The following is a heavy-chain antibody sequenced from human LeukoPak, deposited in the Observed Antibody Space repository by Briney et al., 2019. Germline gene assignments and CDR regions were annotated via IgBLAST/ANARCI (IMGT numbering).Heavy chain of an antibody. D-gene: IGHD2-21*01. J-gene: IGHJ4*02. Sequence: GASVKVSCKASGGSFSRSTLSWVRQAPGQGPEWMGGILPILGSATYAQKFQGRVTITTDESTNTAYMELRSLRSDDTAVFYCATGVRAIPIYYWGQGTLVTVSS. CDR1: GGSFSRST. CDR2: ILPILGSA. CDR3: ATGVRAIPIYY. V-gene: IGHV1-69*16.